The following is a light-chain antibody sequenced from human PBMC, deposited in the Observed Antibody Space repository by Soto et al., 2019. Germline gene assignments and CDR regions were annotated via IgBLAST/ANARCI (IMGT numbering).Light chain of an antibody. CDR2: GTS. Sequence: ETVLTQSPGTLSVSPGERATLSCRASQTVSSSYLAWYQQKPGQAPRLLIHGTSTRATGIPDRFSGSGSGTDFTLTISRLEPEDFAVYYCQQYGSSPMYTFGQGTKLEIK. CDR1: QTVSSSY. CDR3: QQYGSSPMYT. V-gene: IGKV3-20*01. J-gene: IGKJ2*01.